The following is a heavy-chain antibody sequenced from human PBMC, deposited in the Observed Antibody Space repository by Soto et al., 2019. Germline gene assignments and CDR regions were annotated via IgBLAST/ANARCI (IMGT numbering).Heavy chain of an antibody. CDR1: GYTFTTYY. CDR2: INPSGAST. Sequence: ASVKVSCKASGYTFTTYYMHWVRQAPGQGLEWMGMINPSGASTTYAQKFQGRVTMTRDTSTSTVYMELSSLRSEDTAVYYCAREAPSPGYNYDSSGYADYWGQGTLVTVSS. J-gene: IGHJ4*02. V-gene: IGHV1-46*01. D-gene: IGHD3-22*01. CDR3: AREAPSPGYNYDSSGYADY.